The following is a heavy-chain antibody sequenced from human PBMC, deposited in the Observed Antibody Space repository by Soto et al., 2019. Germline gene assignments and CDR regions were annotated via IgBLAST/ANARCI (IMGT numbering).Heavy chain of an antibody. V-gene: IGHV3-21*01. CDR3: ARDSRGGYYGMDV. D-gene: IGHD3-10*01. J-gene: IGHJ6*02. Sequence: LRLSCAASGFTFSSYSMNWVRQAPGKGLEWVSSISSSSSYIYYADSVKGRFTISRDNAKNSLYLQMNSLRAEDTAVYYCARDSRGGYYGMDVWGQGTTVTVSS. CDR1: GFTFSSYS. CDR2: ISSSSSYI.